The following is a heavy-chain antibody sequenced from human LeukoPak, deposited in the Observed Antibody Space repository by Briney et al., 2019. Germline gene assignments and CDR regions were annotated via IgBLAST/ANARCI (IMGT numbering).Heavy chain of an antibody. V-gene: IGHV4-59*12. CDR3: AREMATMFDP. J-gene: IGHJ5*02. CDR2: IYYSGST. D-gene: IGHD5-24*01. Sequence: KSSETLSLTCTVSGGSISSYYWSWIRQPPGKGLEWIGYIYYSGSTYYNPSLKSRVTISVDTSKNQFSLKLSSVTAADTAVYYCAREMATMFDPWGQGTLVTVSS. CDR1: GGSISSYY.